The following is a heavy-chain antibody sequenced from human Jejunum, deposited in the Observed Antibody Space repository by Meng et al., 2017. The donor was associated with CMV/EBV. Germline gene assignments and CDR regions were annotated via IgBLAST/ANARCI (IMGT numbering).Heavy chain of an antibody. J-gene: IGHJ4*02. CDR3: ASTGPLYGLYFCY. Sequence: SGFTFSDYYMNWVRQAPGKGLEWVSSISSSSTIYYADSVKGRFTISRDNAKNSLYLQMNSLRAEDTAVYYCASTGPLYGLYFCYWGQGTLVTVSS. CDR1: GFTFSDYY. V-gene: IGHV3-69-1*01. CDR2: ISSSSTI. D-gene: IGHD2-8*01.